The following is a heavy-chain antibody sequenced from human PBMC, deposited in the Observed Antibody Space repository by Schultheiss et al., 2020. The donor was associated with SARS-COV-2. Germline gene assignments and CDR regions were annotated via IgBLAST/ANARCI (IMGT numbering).Heavy chain of an antibody. CDR1: CGSINYTKC. Sequence: SETLSLTCAVSCGSINYTKCWTWVRQPPGKGLEWIGSIYYSGSTNYNPSLKSRVTISVDTSKNQFSLKLNSVTAADTAMYFCARDSPVVVAPGGHPDTSKAAYYYYGMDVWGQGTTVTVSS. CDR3: ARDSPVVVAPGGHPDTSKAAYYYYGMDV. J-gene: IGHJ6*02. CDR2: IYYSGST. V-gene: IGHV4-4*02. D-gene: IGHD2-15*01.